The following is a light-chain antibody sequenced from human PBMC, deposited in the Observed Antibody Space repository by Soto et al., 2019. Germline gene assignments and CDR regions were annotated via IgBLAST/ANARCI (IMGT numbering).Light chain of an antibody. J-gene: IGKJ1*01. CDR2: GAS. Sequence: ENVLTQSPGTLSLSPGERATLSCRASQSVSSSYLAWYQQKPGQAPRLLIYGASSRATGIPDRFSGSGSGTDFPLTINRLEPEDFAVYYCQQYGSSPRTFGQGTKVEIK. CDR3: QQYGSSPRT. V-gene: IGKV3-20*01. CDR1: QSVSSSY.